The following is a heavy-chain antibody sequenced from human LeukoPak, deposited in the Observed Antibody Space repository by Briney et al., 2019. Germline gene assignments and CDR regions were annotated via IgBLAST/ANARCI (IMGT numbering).Heavy chain of an antibody. J-gene: IGHJ4*02. CDR3: ARGVRRLPFDY. CDR2: ISSSSSYI. Sequence: NPGGSLSLYCAAYGSTFSSYSMNWVRQAPGKGLEWVSSISSSSSYIYYADSVKGRFTISRDNAKNSLYLQMNSLRAEDTAVYYCARGVRRLPFDYWGQGTLVTVSS. CDR1: GSTFSSYS. V-gene: IGHV3-21*01. D-gene: IGHD6-25*01.